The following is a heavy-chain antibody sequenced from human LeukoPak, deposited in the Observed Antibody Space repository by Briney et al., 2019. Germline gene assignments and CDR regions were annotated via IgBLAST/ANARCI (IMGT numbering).Heavy chain of an antibody. D-gene: IGHD6-19*01. CDR1: VFTFSSYG. Sequence: GGSLRPSCAASVFTFSSYGIHWVRQAPAKGLGWVAVIWYDGSNKYYADSGKGRFTIYRDNSQNTLYLQMNSLRAEDTAVYYCARGRRYSSGWPYFDYWGQGTLVTVSS. V-gene: IGHV3-33*01. CDR2: IWYDGSNK. CDR3: ARGRRYSSGWPYFDY. J-gene: IGHJ4*02.